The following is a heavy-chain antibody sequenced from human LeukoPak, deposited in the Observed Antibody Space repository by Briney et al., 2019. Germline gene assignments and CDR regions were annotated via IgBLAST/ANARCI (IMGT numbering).Heavy chain of an antibody. CDR1: GGTLSSYA. D-gene: IGHD6-13*01. J-gene: IGHJ4*02. CDR2: TIPIFGSA. V-gene: IGHV1-69*13. CDR3: ARRGPAAAFDY. Sequence: GASVKVSCKVFGGTLSSYAFSWVRQAPGQGLEWLGGTIPIFGSATYAQKFQDRITVTVDESTKTAYMDLCSLSSEDTAVYYCARRGPAAAFDYWGQGTLVTVSS.